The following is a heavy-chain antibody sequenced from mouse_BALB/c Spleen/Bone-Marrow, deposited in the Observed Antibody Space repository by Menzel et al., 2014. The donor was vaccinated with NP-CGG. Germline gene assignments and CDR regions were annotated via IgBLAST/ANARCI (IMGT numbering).Heavy chain of an antibody. D-gene: IGHD5-2*01. J-gene: IGHJ2*01. V-gene: IGHV5-17*02. CDR1: GFTFSSFG. Sequence: EVQVVESGGGLVQPGGSRKLSCAASGFTFSSFGMHWVRQAPEKGLEWVAYISSGSSTIYYADTVKGRFTISRDNPKNTLFLQMTSLRSEDTAMYYCASEYDYFDYWGQGTTLTVSS. CDR2: ISSGSSTI. CDR3: ASEYDYFDY.